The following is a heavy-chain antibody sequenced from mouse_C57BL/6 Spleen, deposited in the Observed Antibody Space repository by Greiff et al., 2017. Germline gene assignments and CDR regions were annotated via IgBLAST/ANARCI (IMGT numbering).Heavy chain of an antibody. D-gene: IGHD2-2*01. CDR3: TRSSTMVTTEIDY. V-gene: IGHV1-15*01. CDR2: IDPETGGT. J-gene: IGHJ2*01. CDR1: GYTFTDYE. Sequence: QVQLQQSGAELVRPGASVTLSCKASGYTFTDYEMHWVKQTPVHGLEWIGAIDPETGGTAYNQKFKGKAILTADKSSSTAYMELRSLTSEDSAVYYCTRSSTMVTTEIDYWGQGTTLTVAS.